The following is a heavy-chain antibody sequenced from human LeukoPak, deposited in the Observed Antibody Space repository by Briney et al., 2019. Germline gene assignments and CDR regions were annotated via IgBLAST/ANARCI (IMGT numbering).Heavy chain of an antibody. V-gene: IGHV4-59*01. CDR2: IHCTGST. D-gene: IGHD4/OR15-4a*01. Sequence: SETLSLTCTVSGGSINSYYWSWIRQPPGKGLEWIGYIHCTGSTNYNPSLKSRVTISVDTSKNQFSLKLSSVTAADTAVYYCARDMTIADAFDIWGQGTMVTVSS. J-gene: IGHJ3*02. CDR1: GGSINSYY. CDR3: ARDMTIADAFDI.